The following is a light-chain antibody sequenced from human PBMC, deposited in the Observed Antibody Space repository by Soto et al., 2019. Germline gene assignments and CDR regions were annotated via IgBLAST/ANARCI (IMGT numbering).Light chain of an antibody. Sequence: EIVMTQSPATLSLSAGERVTLSCRASQSVSSNLAWYQQKPGQAPRRLIYGASTRATGIPARFSGSGSGTDFTLTISSLQSEDFAVYYCQQYNNWPPLTFGGGTKVEIK. CDR1: QSVSSN. CDR3: QQYNNWPPLT. V-gene: IGKV3D-15*01. J-gene: IGKJ4*01. CDR2: GAS.